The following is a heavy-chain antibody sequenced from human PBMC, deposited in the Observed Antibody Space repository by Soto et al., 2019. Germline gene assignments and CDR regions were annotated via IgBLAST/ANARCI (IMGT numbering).Heavy chain of an antibody. CDR2: ISASGSDT. CDR3: AKTIVPARIDAFDV. D-gene: IGHD2-2*01. Sequence: GGSLRLSCAASGFTLSSYALTWVRQGPGKGLEWVSVISASGSDTFFRDSVKGRFTISRDTSKNTLYLQMNSLRVEDTAVYYCAKTIVPARIDAFDVWGRGTMVTVSS. J-gene: IGHJ3*01. V-gene: IGHV3-23*01. CDR1: GFTLSSYA.